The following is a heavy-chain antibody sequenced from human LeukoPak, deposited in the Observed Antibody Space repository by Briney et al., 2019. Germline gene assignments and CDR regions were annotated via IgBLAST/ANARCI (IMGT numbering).Heavy chain of an antibody. CDR3: ARDPISRGYCSSTSCYSDY. CDR1: GGTFSSYA. J-gene: IGHJ4*02. CDR2: IIPILGIA. D-gene: IGHD2-2*01. Sequence: SVKVSCKASGGTFSSYAISWVRQAPGQGLEWMGRIIPILGIANYAQKFQGRVTITADKSTSTAYMELSSLRSEDTAVYYCARDPISRGYCSSTSCYSDYWGQGTLVTVSS. V-gene: IGHV1-69*04.